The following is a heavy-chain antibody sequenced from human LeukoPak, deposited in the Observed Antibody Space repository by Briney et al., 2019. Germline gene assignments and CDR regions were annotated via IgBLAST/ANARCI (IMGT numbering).Heavy chain of an antibody. CDR1: GGTFSSYA. D-gene: IGHD4-17*01. Sequence: GSSVKVSCKASGGTFSSYAISWVRQAPGQGLEWMGGIIPIFGTANYAQKFQGRVTITTDESTSTAYMELSSLRSEDTAVYYCARGEATTVTTRNWFDPWGQGTLVTVSS. CDR2: IIPIFGTA. V-gene: IGHV1-69*05. CDR3: ARGEATTVTTRNWFDP. J-gene: IGHJ5*02.